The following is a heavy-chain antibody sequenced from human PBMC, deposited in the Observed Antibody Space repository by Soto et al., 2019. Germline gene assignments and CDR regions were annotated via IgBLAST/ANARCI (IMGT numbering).Heavy chain of an antibody. V-gene: IGHV3-30*18. J-gene: IGHJ4*02. D-gene: IGHD5-18*01. CDR3: AKDGYKYKYYSDY. CDR1: GFTFSRYG. Sequence: VQVVDSGGGLVKPGGSLRLSCAASGFTFSRYGIHWVRQAPGKGLEWVAVISKDGGDKEYAESVKGRCTISRENSKSTVYLQMNSLRVEDTAVYYCAKDGYKYKYYSDYWGQGTLVTVSS. CDR2: ISKDGGDK.